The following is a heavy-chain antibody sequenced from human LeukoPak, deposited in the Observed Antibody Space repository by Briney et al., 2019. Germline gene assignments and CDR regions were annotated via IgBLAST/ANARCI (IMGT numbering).Heavy chain of an antibody. D-gene: IGHD5-24*01. J-gene: IGHJ3*02. Sequence: SVKISCKASGGTFSSYAISWVRQAPGQGLEWMGGIITIFGRANYAQKVQGRVTITADESTSTAYMELSSLRSEDTAVYYCARSLWDGHNNPDAFDIWGQGTTVTVSS. CDR3: ARSLWDGHNNPDAFDI. CDR1: GGTFSSYA. V-gene: IGHV1-69*13. CDR2: IITIFGRA.